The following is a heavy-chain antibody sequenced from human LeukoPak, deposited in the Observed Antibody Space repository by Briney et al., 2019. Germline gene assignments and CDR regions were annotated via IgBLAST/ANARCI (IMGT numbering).Heavy chain of an antibody. V-gene: IGHV3-48*03. Sequence: PGGSWRLSWAASGFTLGNSKRTGFARAQGRGGEGVSYISSSGSGLFYADSVKGRFTISRDNAKNSLYLQMNSLRVEDTAVYYCARAGSSNWFDPWGQGTLVTVSS. CDR2: ISSSGSGL. J-gene: IGHJ5*02. CDR3: ARAGSSNWFDP. D-gene: IGHD3-10*01. CDR1: GFTLGNSK.